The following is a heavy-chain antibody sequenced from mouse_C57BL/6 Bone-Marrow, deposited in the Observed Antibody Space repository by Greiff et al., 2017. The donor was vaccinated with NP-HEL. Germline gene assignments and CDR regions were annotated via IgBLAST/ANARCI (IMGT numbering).Heavy chain of an antibody. CDR2: IWSGGIT. Sequence: VQLVESGPGLVQPSQSLSITCTVSGFSLTSYGVHWVRQPPGKGLEWMGVIWSGGITDYNAAFISRLSISKDNSKSQVFFKMNSLQADDTAIYYCAKKAYYSNYDYAMDYWGQGTSVTVSS. CDR1: GFSLTSYG. V-gene: IGHV2-4*01. CDR3: AKKAYYSNYDYAMDY. J-gene: IGHJ4*01. D-gene: IGHD2-5*01.